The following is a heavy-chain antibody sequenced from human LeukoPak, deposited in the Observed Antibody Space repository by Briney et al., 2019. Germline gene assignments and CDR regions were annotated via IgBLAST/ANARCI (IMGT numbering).Heavy chain of an antibody. J-gene: IGHJ4*02. V-gene: IGHV4-34*01. CDR3: ARGSPQTKYYYDSPGY. CDR1: GGSFSGYY. D-gene: IGHD3-22*01. Sequence: KPSETLSLTRAVYGGSFSGYYWSWIRQPPGKGLEWIGEINHSGSTNYNPSLKSRVTISVDTSKNQFSLKLSSVTAADTAVYYCARGSPQTKYYYDSPGYWGQGTLVTVSS. CDR2: INHSGST.